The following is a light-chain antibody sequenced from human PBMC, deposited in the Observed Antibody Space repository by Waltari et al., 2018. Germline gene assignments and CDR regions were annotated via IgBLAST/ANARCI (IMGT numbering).Light chain of an antibody. CDR2: WAS. CDR1: QSVLHSSNNNNY. V-gene: IGKV4-1*01. CDR3: QQYSDTPPMYT. J-gene: IGKJ2*01. Sequence: DIVMTQYPDSLAVSLCKRATINTTLSQSVLHSSNNNNYLSCYHQKPRQPPKLLIYWASTRQSGVHDRFSGSVSGTDFTLTINNLQAEDVAVYYCQQYSDTPPMYTFGRGTRIEI.